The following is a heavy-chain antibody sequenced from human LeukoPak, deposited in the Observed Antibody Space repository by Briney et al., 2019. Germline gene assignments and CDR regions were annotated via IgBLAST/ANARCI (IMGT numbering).Heavy chain of an antibody. CDR2: ISSSSSTI. CDR3: ARDYYGSGSYTSSFDY. J-gene: IGHJ4*02. CDR1: GFTFSSYS. D-gene: IGHD3-10*01. Sequence: GGSLRLSCAASGFTFSSYSMNWVRQAPGKGLEWVSYISSSSSTIYYADSVKGRFTISRDNAKNSLYLQMNSLRDEDTAVYYCARDYYGSGSYTSSFDYWGQGTLVTVSS. V-gene: IGHV3-48*02.